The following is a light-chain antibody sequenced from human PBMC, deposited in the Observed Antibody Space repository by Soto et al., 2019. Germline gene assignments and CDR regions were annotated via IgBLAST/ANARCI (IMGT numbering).Light chain of an antibody. V-gene: IGKV3-20*01. CDR2: GAS. J-gene: IGKJ1*01. CDR3: QQYGSSLGWT. CDR1: QSVSSSY. Sequence: EIVLTQSPGTLPLSPGERATLSCRASQSVSSSYLAWYQQKPGQAPRLLIYGASSRATGIPDRFSGSGSGTDFTLTISRLEPEDFAVYYCQQYGSSLGWTFGQGTKVE.